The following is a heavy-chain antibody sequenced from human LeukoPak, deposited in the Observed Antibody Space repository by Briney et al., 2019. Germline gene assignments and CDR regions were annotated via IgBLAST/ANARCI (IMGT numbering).Heavy chain of an antibody. Sequence: GESLKISCKGSGYSFTSYWIGWVRQMPGKGLEWMGIVYPGDSDTRYSPSFQDQVTISADKSISTAYLQWSSLKASDTAMYYCAREAPYSSGWYWWFDPWGQGTLVTVSS. CDR2: VYPGDSDT. J-gene: IGHJ5*02. V-gene: IGHV5-51*01. D-gene: IGHD6-19*01. CDR1: GYSFTSYW. CDR3: AREAPYSSGWYWWFDP.